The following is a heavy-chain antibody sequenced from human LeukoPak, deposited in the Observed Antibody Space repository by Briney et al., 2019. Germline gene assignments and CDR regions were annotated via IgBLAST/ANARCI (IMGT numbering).Heavy chain of an antibody. CDR3: VSTIAVAGPKGRDWFDS. J-gene: IGHJ5*02. Sequence: GGSLRLSCAASGVTVSSNYMSWVRHAPGKGREGVPLIYSGGSTYYADSVRSRFTISRHNSKNTLYLQIKTLRAADTAVYYCVSTIAVAGPKGRDWFDSWGEGTLDTVSS. D-gene: IGHD6-19*01. V-gene: IGHV3-53*04. CDR1: GVTVSSNY. CDR2: IYSGGST.